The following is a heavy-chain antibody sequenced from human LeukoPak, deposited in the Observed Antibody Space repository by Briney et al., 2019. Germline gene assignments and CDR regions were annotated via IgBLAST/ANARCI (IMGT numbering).Heavy chain of an antibody. J-gene: IGHJ4*02. Sequence: SVKVSCKASGGTFSSYAISWVRQAPGQGLEWMGGIIPIFGTANYAQKFQGRVTMTEDTSTDTAYMELSSLRSEDTAVYYCAEGSGSLFDYWGQGTLVTVSS. CDR3: AEGSGSLFDY. D-gene: IGHD3-10*01. CDR1: GGTFSSYA. CDR2: IIPIFGTA. V-gene: IGHV1-69*06.